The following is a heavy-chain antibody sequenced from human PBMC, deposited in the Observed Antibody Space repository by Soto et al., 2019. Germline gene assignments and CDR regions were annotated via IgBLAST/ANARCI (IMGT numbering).Heavy chain of an antibody. CDR1: GGTFSSYA. J-gene: IGHJ6*02. CDR3: ARPADSSGYSEGYYYYYGMDV. CDR2: IIPIFGTA. D-gene: IGHD3-22*01. V-gene: IGHV1-69*13. Sequence: GASVKVSCKASGGTFSSYAISWVRQAPGQGLEWMGGIIPIFGTANYAQKFQGRVTITADESTSTAYMELSSLRSEDTAVYYCARPADSSGYSEGYYYYYGMDVWGQGTTVTVSS.